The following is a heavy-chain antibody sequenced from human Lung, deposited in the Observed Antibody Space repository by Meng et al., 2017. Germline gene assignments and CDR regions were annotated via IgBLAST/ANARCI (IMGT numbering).Heavy chain of an antibody. D-gene: IGHD6-25*01. CDR1: GYNFPDYY. V-gene: IGHV1-2*06. CDR2: INPKSGDT. J-gene: IGHJ4*02. Sequence: VQVVQSGAAVKKPGASVKVSCKPSGYNFPDYYIPWVRRAPGQGLEWMGRINPKSGDTHYAQKFQARVTMTGDTSISTAYMELSGLRPDDTAMYYCARDEDISAAGKLFGDYWGQGTLVTVSS. CDR3: ARDEDISAAGKLFGDY.